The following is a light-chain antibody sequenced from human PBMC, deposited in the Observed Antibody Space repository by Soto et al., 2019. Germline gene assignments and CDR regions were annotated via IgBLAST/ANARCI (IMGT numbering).Light chain of an antibody. Sequence: QSALTQPPSASGSPGQSVTISCTGTSSDVGGYNYVSWYQQHPGKAPKLMIYDVNKRPSGVPDRFSGSKSGNTASLTVSGLQGEDEADYYCCSYAGSNNFVVFGGGTKVTVL. V-gene: IGLV2-8*01. CDR1: SSDVGGYNY. J-gene: IGLJ2*01. CDR2: DVN. CDR3: CSYAGSNNFVV.